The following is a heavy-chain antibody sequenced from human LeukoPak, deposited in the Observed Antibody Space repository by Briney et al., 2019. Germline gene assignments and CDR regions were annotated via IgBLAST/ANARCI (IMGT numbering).Heavy chain of an antibody. CDR1: GFTFSSYA. CDR2: ISGSGGST. V-gene: IGHV3-23*01. CDR3: AKLSRSPWELLTFDY. Sequence: GGSLRLSCAASGFTFSSYAMSWVRQAPGKGLEWVSAISGSGGSTYYADSVKGRFTFSRDNSKNTLYLQMNSLRAEDTAVYYCAKLSRSPWELLTFDYWGQGTLVTVSS. D-gene: IGHD1-26*01. J-gene: IGHJ4*02.